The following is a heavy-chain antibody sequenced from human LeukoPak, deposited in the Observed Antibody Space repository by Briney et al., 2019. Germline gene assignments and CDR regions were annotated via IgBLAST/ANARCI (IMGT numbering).Heavy chain of an antibody. CDR1: GFTFSSYA. V-gene: IGHV3-23*01. D-gene: IGHD3-16*02. J-gene: IGHJ3*02. CDR3: ASPLSVIAFDI. Sequence: PGGSLRLSCAASGFTFSSYAMSWVRQAPGKGLEWVSAISGSGAGTYYADSVKGRFTISRDNAKNPLYLQMNSLRAEDTAVYYCASPLSVIAFDIWGQGTMVTVSS. CDR2: ISGSGAGT.